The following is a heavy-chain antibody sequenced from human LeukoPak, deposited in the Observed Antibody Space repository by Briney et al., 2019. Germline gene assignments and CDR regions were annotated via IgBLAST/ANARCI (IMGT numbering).Heavy chain of an antibody. Sequence: ASVKVSCTASGYTFTSYGIRWVRQAPGQGLEWMGWISAYNGNTNYAQKLQGRVTMTTDTSTSTAYMELRSLRSDDSAVYYCARGLVGAAHFDYWGQGTLVTVSS. D-gene: IGHD1-26*01. V-gene: IGHV1-18*01. CDR1: GYTFTSYG. J-gene: IGHJ4*02. CDR2: ISAYNGNT. CDR3: ARGLVGAAHFDY.